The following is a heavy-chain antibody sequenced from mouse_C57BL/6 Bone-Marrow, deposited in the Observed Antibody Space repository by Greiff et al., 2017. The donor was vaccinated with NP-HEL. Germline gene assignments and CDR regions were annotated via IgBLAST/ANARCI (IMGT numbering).Heavy chain of an antibody. J-gene: IGHJ2*01. V-gene: IGHV1-55*01. CDR3: ARDYYGSSYDY. Sequence: VQLQQSGAELVKPGASVKMSCKASGYTFTSYWITWVKQRPGQGLEWIGDIYPGSGSTNYNEKFKSKATLTVDTSSSTAYMQLSSLTSEDSAVYYCARDYYGSSYDYWGQGTTLTVSS. CDR1: GYTFTSYW. D-gene: IGHD1-1*01. CDR2: IYPGSGST.